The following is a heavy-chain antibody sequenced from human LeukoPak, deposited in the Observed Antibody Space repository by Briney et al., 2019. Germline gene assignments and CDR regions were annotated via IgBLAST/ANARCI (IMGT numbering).Heavy chain of an antibody. CDR3: ARESDIAGDDY. CDR1: GFTFSSSY. Sequence: GGSLRLSCAASGFTFSSSYMTWVRQAPGKGLEWVSVIYSGGDTFYADSVKGRFTISRDNSKNTLYLQMNSLRAEDTAVYYCARESDIAGDDYWGQGTLVTVSS. J-gene: IGHJ4*02. V-gene: IGHV3-53*01. CDR2: IYSGGDT. D-gene: IGHD3-16*01.